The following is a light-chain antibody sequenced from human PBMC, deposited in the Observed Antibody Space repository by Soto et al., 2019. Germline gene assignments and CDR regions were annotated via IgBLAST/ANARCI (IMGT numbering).Light chain of an antibody. Sequence: DIQMTQSPSTLSASVGDRVTITCRASQSITSWLAWYQQKPGKAPNLLIYKASSLESGVPSRFSGSGSGTEFTLTISSLQPDDFATYYCQQYHSYPVTFGQGT. CDR1: QSITSW. V-gene: IGKV1-5*03. CDR2: KAS. CDR3: QQYHSYPVT. J-gene: IGKJ2*01.